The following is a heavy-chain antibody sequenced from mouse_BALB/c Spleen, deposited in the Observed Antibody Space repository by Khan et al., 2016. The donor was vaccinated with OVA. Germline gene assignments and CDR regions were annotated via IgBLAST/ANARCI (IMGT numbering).Heavy chain of an antibody. V-gene: IGHV1-26*01. D-gene: IGHD2-14*01. CDR1: GYSFTLYY. Sequence: VQLQQSGPDLVKPGASVKISCKASGYSFTLYYMSWVKQSPGKSLEWIGRVNPNTDNINYNQEFKGKAILTVDKSSNTAYMELRSLTSEDSAVYFCESGYDFFASWGQGTLVTVSA. CDR3: ESGYDFFAS. J-gene: IGHJ3*01. CDR2: VNPNTDNI.